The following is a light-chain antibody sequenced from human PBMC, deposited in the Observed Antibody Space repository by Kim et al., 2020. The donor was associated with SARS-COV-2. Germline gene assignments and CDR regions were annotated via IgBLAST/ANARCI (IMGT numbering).Light chain of an antibody. J-gene: IGLJ3*02. CDR3: QTWDTGIRV. Sequence: ASVPLTCSLGSGHGSYAIAWHQQQPEKGPRFLMKVNRDGSHIKGDGIPDRFSGSTSGAERYLTISSLQPEDEADYYCQTWDTGIRVFGGGTQLTVL. CDR1: SGHGSYA. CDR2: VNRDGSH. V-gene: IGLV4-69*01.